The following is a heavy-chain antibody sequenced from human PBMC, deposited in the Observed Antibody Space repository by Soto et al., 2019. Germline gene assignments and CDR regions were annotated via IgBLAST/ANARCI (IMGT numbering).Heavy chain of an antibody. Sequence: EVQLLESGGGLVQPGGSLRLSCAASGFTFSSYAMSWVRQAPGKGLEWVSAISGSGGSTYYVDSVKGRFTISRDNSNNTLYLQMHSLGAEDTAVDYCAKTQPETRVTDTWVDPGGQGTLVPVSS. CDR2: ISGSGGST. CDR1: GFTFSSYA. J-gene: IGHJ5*02. CDR3: AKTQPETRVTDTWVDP. V-gene: IGHV3-23*01. D-gene: IGHD2-21*02.